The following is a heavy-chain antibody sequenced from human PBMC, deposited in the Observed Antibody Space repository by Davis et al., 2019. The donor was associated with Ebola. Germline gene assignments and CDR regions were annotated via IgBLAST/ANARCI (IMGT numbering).Heavy chain of an antibody. Sequence: PSETLSLTCTVSGYSISSGYYWGWIRQPPGKGLEWIANIFHSGITNYNPSLKSRVTISVDTSENQFSLKLSSVTAADTAVYYCARLDQPYYYDSGGYVDWGQGMLVTVSS. D-gene: IGHD3-22*01. CDR3: ARLDQPYYYDSGGYVD. CDR1: GYSISSGYY. J-gene: IGHJ4*02. V-gene: IGHV4-38-2*02. CDR2: IFHSGIT.